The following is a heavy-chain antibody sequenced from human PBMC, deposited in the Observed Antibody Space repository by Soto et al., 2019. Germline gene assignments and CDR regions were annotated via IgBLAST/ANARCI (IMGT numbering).Heavy chain of an antibody. V-gene: IGHV4-34*01. D-gene: IGHD5-12*01. CDR2: INHSGST. CDR3: ARVGYSGYDSGYYYYGMDV. CDR1: GGSFSGYY. Sequence: SETLSLTCAVYGGSFSGYYWSWIRQPPGKGLEWIGEINHSGSTNYNPSLKSRVTISVDTSKNQFSLKLSSVTAADTAVYYCARVGYSGYDSGYYYYGMDVWGQGTTVTVSS. J-gene: IGHJ6*02.